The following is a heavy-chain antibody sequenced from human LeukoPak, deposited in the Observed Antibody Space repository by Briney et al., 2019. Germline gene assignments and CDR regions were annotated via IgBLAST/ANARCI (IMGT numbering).Heavy chain of an antibody. Sequence: AGGSLRLSCAASGFSVSTNYMNWVRQAPGKGLEWVSILYSGSSTYYTDSVKGRFTISRDNSRNTLYLHMTNLRAEDTAVYYCARVGDHYHWYLDLWGRGSLLTVSS. J-gene: IGHJ2*01. CDR1: GFSVSTNY. CDR2: LYSGSST. CDR3: ARVGDHYHWYLDL. D-gene: IGHD3-10*01. V-gene: IGHV3-53*01.